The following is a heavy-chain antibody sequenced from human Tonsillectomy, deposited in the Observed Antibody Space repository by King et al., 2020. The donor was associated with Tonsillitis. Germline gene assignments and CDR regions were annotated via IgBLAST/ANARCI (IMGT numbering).Heavy chain of an antibody. D-gene: IGHD3-22*01. Sequence: VQLVESGGGVVQPGRSLRLSCAASRFTFSSYAMHWVRQAPGKGLEWVAVISYDGSDKYYADSVKGRFTISRDNSKNTLYLQMNSLTAEDTAVYYCARDHSPGDSSGYLYYWGQGTLVTVSS. CDR2: ISYDGSDK. J-gene: IGHJ4*02. V-gene: IGHV3-30-3*01. CDR3: ARDHSPGDSSGYLYY. CDR1: RFTFSSYA.